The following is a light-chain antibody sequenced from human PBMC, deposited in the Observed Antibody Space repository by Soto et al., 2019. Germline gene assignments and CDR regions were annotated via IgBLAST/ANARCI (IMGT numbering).Light chain of an antibody. CDR3: SSYAGRNKV. CDR2: EVN. Sequence: QSALTQPPSASGSPGQSVTISCTGTSSDVGGYNYVSWYQQHPGKAPKLIIYEVNKRPSGVPDRFSGSKSGNTASLTVSGLQDEDEADYHCSSYAGRNKVFGGGTKLTVL. CDR1: SSDVGGYNY. V-gene: IGLV2-8*01. J-gene: IGLJ2*01.